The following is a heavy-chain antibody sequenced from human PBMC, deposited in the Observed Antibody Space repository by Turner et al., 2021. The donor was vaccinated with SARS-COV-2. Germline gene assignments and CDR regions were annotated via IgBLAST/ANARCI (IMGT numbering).Heavy chain of an antibody. Sequence: VQLVESGGGVVQPGRSLRLSCAVSGFAFNSYGMHWVRPAPGKGLEWVAVISYDGSNKYYADSVKGRFTISRDNSKNTLYLQMNSLRAEDTAVYYCAKVVSPYCSGGSCYSSPADYWGQGSLVTVSS. CDR1: GFAFNSYG. J-gene: IGHJ4*02. D-gene: IGHD2-15*01. V-gene: IGHV3-30*18. CDR2: ISYDGSNK. CDR3: AKVVSPYCSGGSCYSSPADY.